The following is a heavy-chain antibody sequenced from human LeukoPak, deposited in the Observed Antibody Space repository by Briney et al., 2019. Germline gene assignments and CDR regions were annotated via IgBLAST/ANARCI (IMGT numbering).Heavy chain of an antibody. CDR3: ARHEGDWTAKATYYYGSGSYVIDY. CDR1: GYSFTSYW. J-gene: IGHJ4*02. Sequence: GESLRISCKGSGYSFTSYWIGWVRQMPGKGLEWMGIIYPGDSDTRYSPSFQGQVTISADKSISTAYLQWSSLKASDTAMYYCARHEGDWTAKATYYYGSGSYVIDYWGQGTLVTVSS. D-gene: IGHD3-10*01. CDR2: IYPGDSDT. V-gene: IGHV5-51*01.